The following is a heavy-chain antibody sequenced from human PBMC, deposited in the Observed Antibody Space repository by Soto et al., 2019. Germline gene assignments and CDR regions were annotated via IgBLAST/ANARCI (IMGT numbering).Heavy chain of an antibody. CDR2: GYQSGST. J-gene: IGHJ4*02. CDR3: ARQRTSVVTQAYFDV. CDR1: GVPISSSSHY. Sequence: SETLSLTGSVSGVPISSSSHYWGWIRQAPGQGLEWIGSGYQSGSTYNTPSLRSRVSMSIDTSKDQFSLKLKSVTAADTALYFCARQRTSVVTQAYFDVWGPGSLVTVSS. V-gene: IGHV4-39*01. D-gene: IGHD2-21*02.